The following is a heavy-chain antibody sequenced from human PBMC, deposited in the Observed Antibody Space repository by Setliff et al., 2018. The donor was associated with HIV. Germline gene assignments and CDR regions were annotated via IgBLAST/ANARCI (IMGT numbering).Heavy chain of an antibody. J-gene: IGHJ3*02. V-gene: IGHV3-30*02. CDR1: GFTFKNAW. Sequence: GESLRLSCAASGFTFKNAWMNWVRQAPGKGLEWVAFIRYDGSNKYYADSVKGRFTISRDNSKNTLYLQMNSLRAEDTAIYYCARDTAYFFDIWGQGTMVTVSS. CDR2: IRYDGSNK. CDR3: ARDTAYFFDI. D-gene: IGHD1-26*01.